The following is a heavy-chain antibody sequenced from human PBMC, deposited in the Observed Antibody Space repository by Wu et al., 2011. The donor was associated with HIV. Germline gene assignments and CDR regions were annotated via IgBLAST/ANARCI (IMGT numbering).Heavy chain of an antibody. D-gene: IGHD1-26*01. CDR3: ATKWGGLAQFDY. V-gene: IGHV1-24*01. CDR2: LDPEDGKT. CDR1: GNTLNELS. J-gene: IGHJ4*02. Sequence: QVQLMQSGAEVRKPGASVKVSCRVFGNTLNELSIHWMRQAPGKGLEWMGGLDPEDGKTMYAQQFQDRLNMTEDTSENTAYMELSSLRSDDTAVYFCATKWGGLAQFDYVGQGTLVTVSS.